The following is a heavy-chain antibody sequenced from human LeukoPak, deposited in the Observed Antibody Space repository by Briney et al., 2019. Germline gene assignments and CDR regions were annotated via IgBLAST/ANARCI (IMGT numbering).Heavy chain of an antibody. Sequence: PSETLSLTCTVSGGSISSYYWSWIRQPPGKGLEGMGYIYYSGSTNYNPSLKSRVTISVDTSKNQFSLKLSSVTAADTAVYYCARVAGTYYGMDVWGQGTTVTVSS. V-gene: IGHV4-59*08. CDR3: ARVAGTYYGMDV. CDR2: IYYSGST. D-gene: IGHD6-19*01. J-gene: IGHJ6*02. CDR1: GGSISSYY.